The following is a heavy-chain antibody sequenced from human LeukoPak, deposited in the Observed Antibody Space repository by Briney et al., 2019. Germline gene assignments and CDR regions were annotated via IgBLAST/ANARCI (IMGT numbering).Heavy chain of an antibody. CDR1: GGSISSSSYY. CDR2: IYYSGSS. CDR3: ARQIYGDLYYFDY. Sequence: SETLSLTCTVSGGSISSSSYYWGWIRQPPGKGLEWIGYIYYSGSSYYIPSLKSRVTMSVDTSKNQFSLRLSSVTAADTAVYYCARQIYGDLYYFDYWGQGTLVTVSS. D-gene: IGHD4-17*01. V-gene: IGHV4-30-4*08. J-gene: IGHJ4*02.